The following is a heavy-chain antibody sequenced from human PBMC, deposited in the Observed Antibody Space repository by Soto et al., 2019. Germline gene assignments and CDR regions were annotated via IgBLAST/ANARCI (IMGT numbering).Heavy chain of an antibody. CDR1: GYRFTSWW. CDR2: IYPGDSDT. V-gene: IGHV5-51*01. CDR3: VAFYNRNTLHY. Sequence: GESLKISCEGSGYRFTSWWIGWVRQMPGKGLEWMAIIYPGDSDTRYSPSFQGQVTISADKSISTAYLQWSSLKASDTAMYYCVAFYNRNTLHYWGQGTLVTVSS. J-gene: IGHJ4*02. D-gene: IGHD1-1*01.